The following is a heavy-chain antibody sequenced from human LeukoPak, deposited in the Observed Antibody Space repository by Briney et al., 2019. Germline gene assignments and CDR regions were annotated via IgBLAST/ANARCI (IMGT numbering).Heavy chain of an antibody. V-gene: IGHV4-4*09. CDR1: GGSISSYY. CDR2: IYTSGST. J-gene: IGHJ5*02. Sequence: SETLSLTCTASGGSISSYYWSWIRQPPGKGLEWIGYIYTSGSTNYNPSLKSRVTISVDTSKNQFSLKLSSVTAADTAVYYCARRVPAANDWFDPWGQGTLVTVSS. D-gene: IGHD2-2*01. CDR3: ARRVPAANDWFDP.